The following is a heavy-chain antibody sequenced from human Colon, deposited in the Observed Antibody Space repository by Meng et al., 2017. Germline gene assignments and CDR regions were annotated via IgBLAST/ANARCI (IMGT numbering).Heavy chain of an antibody. CDR3: TRGYSYGWFDS. CDR2: VSPNSGDT. J-gene: IGHJ5*01. CDR1: GYTFTGYY. D-gene: IGHD5-18*01. Sequence: ASVKVSCKTSGYTFTGYYIYWMRQAPGQGLEGMGWVSPNSGDTNYAQKFQGRVTMTRDTSISTAYMELSRLRFDDTAIYYCTRGYSYGWFDSWGQGTQVTVSS. V-gene: IGHV1-2*02.